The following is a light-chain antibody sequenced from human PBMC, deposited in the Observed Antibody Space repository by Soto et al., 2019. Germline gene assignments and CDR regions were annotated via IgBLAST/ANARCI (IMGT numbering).Light chain of an antibody. CDR3: QQYGSSPYT. V-gene: IGKV3-20*01. J-gene: IGKJ2*01. CDR2: DAS. Sequence: TLSLSPGERATLSCRASQSVSSSYLAWYQQKPGQAPRLLIYDASSRATGIPDRFSGSGSGTAFTLTISRLEPEDFAVYFCQQYGSSPYTFGQGTKLEIK. CDR1: QSVSSSY.